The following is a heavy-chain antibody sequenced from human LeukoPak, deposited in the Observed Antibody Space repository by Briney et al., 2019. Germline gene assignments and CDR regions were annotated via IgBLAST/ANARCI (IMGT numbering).Heavy chain of an antibody. CDR2: IKQDGSEK. CDR1: GFTFSSYW. Sequence: GGSLRLSCAASGFTFSSYWMSWVRQAPGKGLEWVANIKQDGSEKYYVDSVKGRFTISRDNAKNSLYLQMNSLRAEDTAVYYCARDYRGSSGYYHTPVDYWGQGTLVTVSS. CDR3: ARDYRGSSGYYHTPVDY. J-gene: IGHJ4*02. D-gene: IGHD3-22*01. V-gene: IGHV3-7*01.